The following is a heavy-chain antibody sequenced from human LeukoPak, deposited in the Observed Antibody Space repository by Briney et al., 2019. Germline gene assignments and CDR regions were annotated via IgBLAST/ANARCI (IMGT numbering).Heavy chain of an antibody. CDR3: AKDDPHQRFDN. CDR2: IKPDSDAT. J-gene: IGHJ4*02. V-gene: IGHV1-2*02. Sequence: GASVKVSCKASGYVFASHWLHWVRQAPGQGLEWVGYIKPDSDATDLAQRFQGRVTLTRDTSISTAYLELNGLTADDTAVYLCAKDDPHQRFDNWGQGTLVTVSA. D-gene: IGHD2-2*01. CDR1: GYVFASHW.